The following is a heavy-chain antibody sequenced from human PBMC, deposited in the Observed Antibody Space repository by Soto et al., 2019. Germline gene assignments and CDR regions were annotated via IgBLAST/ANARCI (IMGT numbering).Heavy chain of an antibody. CDR2: MAFDERT. V-gene: IGHV4-61*08. Sequence: QVQLQESGPGLVMPSETLSLTCSVSGGSVNSRGFYWTWIRQPPGKGLEWIGYMAFDERTNYNPSLNSRVTISQDTSKNQFSLKLGSVTAADTAIYYCARLPDISGWPFDFWGQGTLVTVSS. J-gene: IGHJ4*02. CDR3: ARLPDISGWPFDF. CDR1: GGSVNSRGFY. D-gene: IGHD6-19*01.